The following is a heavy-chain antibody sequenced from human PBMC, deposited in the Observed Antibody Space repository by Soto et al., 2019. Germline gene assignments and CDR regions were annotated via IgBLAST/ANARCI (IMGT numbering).Heavy chain of an antibody. CDR2: ISSGSSTR. V-gene: IGHV3-48*01. CDR3: ARTGDGHHDFLDY. J-gene: IGHJ4*02. D-gene: IGHD1-1*01. CDR1: GFTFSSSS. Sequence: GGSLRLSCAASGFTFSSSSMNWVRQAPGKGLEWVSYISSGSSTRYYADSVKGRFTISRDNAKNSLYLQMNSLRVDDTAVYYCARTGDGHHDFLDYWGQGALVTVSS.